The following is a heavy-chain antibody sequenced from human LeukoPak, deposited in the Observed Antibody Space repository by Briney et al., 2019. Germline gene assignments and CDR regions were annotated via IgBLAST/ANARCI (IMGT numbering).Heavy chain of an antibody. D-gene: IGHD3-16*01. Sequence: GGSLRLSCAASGFTFSSYAMSWVRQAPGKGLEWVSYISSSGSNIYYADSVKGRFTISRDNAKNSLYLQMNSLGAEDTAVYYCARRGIWDYWGQGTLVTVSS. CDR2: ISSSGSNI. CDR3: ARRGIWDY. CDR1: GFTFSSYA. J-gene: IGHJ4*02. V-gene: IGHV3-48*03.